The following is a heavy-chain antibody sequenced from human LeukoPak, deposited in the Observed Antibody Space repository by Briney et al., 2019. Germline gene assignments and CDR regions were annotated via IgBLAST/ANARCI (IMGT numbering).Heavy chain of an antibody. D-gene: IGHD6-19*01. CDR1: GFTFSLYA. J-gene: IGHJ4*02. Sequence: PGGSLRLSCAASGFTFSLYALHWVRQAPGKGLDWVAVISSDGRNKYYTDSVKGRFSVSRDNSKNTLYLHMSSLRTEDSAIYYCARDYFTAVAGSGSYFDYWGQGTLVTVSS. CDR3: ARDYFTAVAGSGSYFDY. CDR2: ISSDGRNK. V-gene: IGHV3-30*04.